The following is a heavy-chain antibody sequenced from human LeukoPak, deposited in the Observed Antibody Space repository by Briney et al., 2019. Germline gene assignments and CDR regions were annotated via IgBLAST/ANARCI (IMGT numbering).Heavy chain of an antibody. Sequence: AASVKVSCKASGYTFTSYAMHWVRQAPGQRLEWMGWINAGNGNTKYSQKFQGRVTITRDTSASTAYMELSSLRSEDTAVYYCARGLRGYSGYDTLDYWGQGTLVTVSS. J-gene: IGHJ4*02. V-gene: IGHV1-3*01. D-gene: IGHD5-12*01. CDR1: GYTFTSYA. CDR3: ARGLRGYSGYDTLDY. CDR2: INAGNGNT.